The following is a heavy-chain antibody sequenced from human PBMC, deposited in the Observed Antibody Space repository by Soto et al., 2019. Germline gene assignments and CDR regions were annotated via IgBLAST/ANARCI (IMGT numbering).Heavy chain of an antibody. Sequence: QLQLQESGPGLVKPSETLSLTCTVSGGSISSHGYYWGWIRQPPGKGLEWIGTIYYSGTTFYNPSLIRRVSIPGDTYKTDFSLDLSSVTAACTAVYYAAIHAGGVSQIVSWGQGSPVTVSS. D-gene: IGHD1-26*01. CDR2: IYYSGTT. J-gene: IGHJ4*02. V-gene: IGHV4-39*01. CDR1: GGSISSHGYY. CDR3: AIHAGGVSQIVS.